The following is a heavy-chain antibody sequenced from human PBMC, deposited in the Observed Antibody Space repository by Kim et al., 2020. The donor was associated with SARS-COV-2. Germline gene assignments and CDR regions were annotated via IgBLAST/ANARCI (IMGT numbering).Heavy chain of an antibody. J-gene: IGHJ4*02. V-gene: IGHV3-74*01. CDR2: RT. CDR3: ARGGALPFDY. Sequence: RTGYADSVTGRFTITRATANNTLYLQMNSLRAEDTAVYYCARGGALPFDYWGQGTLVTVSS.